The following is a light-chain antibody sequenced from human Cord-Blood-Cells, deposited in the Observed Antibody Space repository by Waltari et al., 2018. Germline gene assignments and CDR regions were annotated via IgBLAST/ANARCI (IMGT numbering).Light chain of an antibody. Sequence: QLVLTQSPSASASLAASVQLTCPPSSGNSTYAIAWHQQQPEKGPRYLMKLNSDGSHSKGDGIPDRFSGSSSGAERYLTISSLQSEDEADYYCQTWGTGKGVFGGGTKLTVL. CDR3: QTWGTGKGV. CDR1: SGNSTYA. CDR2: LNSDGSH. J-gene: IGLJ3*02. V-gene: IGLV4-69*01.